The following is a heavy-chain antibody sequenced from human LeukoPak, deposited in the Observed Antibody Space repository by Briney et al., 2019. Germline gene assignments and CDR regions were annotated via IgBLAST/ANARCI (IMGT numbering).Heavy chain of an antibody. CDR3: ARQSEDRTLASIFDY. CDR2: IYYNGGT. V-gene: IGHV4-59*08. D-gene: IGHD6-6*01. J-gene: IGHJ4*02. Sequence: SETLSLTCTVSGGSINSYYWGWIRQPPGKGLEWIGYIYYNGGTEYNPSLESQVTISVDTSKKQFSLKLRSVTAADTAVYYCARQSEDRTLASIFDYWGQGALVTVSS. CDR1: GGSINSYY.